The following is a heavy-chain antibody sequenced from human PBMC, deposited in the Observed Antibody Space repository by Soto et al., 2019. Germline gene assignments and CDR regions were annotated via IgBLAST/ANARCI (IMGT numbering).Heavy chain of an antibody. D-gene: IGHD4-4*01. CDR1: GFTFSSYA. Sequence: QVQLVESGGGVVQPGRSLRLSCAASGFTFSSYAMHWVRQAPGKWLEWVAVISYDGSNKYYADSVKGRFTISRDNSKNTLYLQMNSLRAEDTAGYYCARPLWSNDYNWGYFDLWGRGTLVTGSS. CDR2: ISYDGSNK. CDR3: ARPLWSNDYNWGYFDL. J-gene: IGHJ2*01. V-gene: IGHV3-30-3*01.